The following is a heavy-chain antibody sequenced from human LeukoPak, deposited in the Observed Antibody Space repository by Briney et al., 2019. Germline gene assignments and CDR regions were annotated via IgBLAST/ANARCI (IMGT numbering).Heavy chain of an antibody. J-gene: IGHJ4*02. D-gene: IGHD1-26*01. CDR2: IYPGDSGP. CDR1: GYSFTSYC. V-gene: IGHV5-51*01. Sequence: GESLKISCKVSGYSFTSYCIGWVRQMPGKGLEWMGIIYPGDSGPTYSPSFQGQVTISADKSISTAYLQWSSLKASDTAMYYCARQAQNRYSGSYPDYWGQGTLVTVSS. CDR3: ARQAQNRYSGSYPDY.